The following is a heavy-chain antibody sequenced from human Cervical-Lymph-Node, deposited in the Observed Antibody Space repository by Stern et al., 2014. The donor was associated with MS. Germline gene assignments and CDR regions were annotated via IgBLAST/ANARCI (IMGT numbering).Heavy chain of an antibody. V-gene: IGHV2-5*05. D-gene: IGHD5-24*01. CDR1: GFSLTTSGVG. CDR3: AQRIAAPTKNYFDF. J-gene: IGHJ4*02. CDR2: IYWDDDK. Sequence: QITLKESGPTLVKPTQTLTLTCNFSGFSLTTSGVGVGWIRQSPGKALEWLAVIYWDDDKRYGPSLESRLTITKDTSKNQVVLTMTNMDPVDTATYYCAQRIAAPTKNYFDFWGQGTLVTVSS.